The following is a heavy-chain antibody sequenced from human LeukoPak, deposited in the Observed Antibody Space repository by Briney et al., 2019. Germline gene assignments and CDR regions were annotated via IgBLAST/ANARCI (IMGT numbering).Heavy chain of an antibody. CDR1: GFTFSDYY. CDR3: ARDKTQVTTEYYFDY. J-gene: IGHJ4*02. V-gene: IGHV3-11*05. Sequence: AGSLRLSCAASGFTFSDYYMSWIRQAPGKGLEWVSYISSSSSYTNYADSVKGRFTISRDNAKNSLYLQMNSLRAEDTAVYYCARDKTQVTTEYYFDYWGQGTLVTVSS. CDR2: ISSSSSYT. D-gene: IGHD4-17*01.